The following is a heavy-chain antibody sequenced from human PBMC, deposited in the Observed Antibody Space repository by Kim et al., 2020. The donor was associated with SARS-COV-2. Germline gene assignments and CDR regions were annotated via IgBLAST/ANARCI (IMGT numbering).Heavy chain of an antibody. D-gene: IGHD6-13*01. CDR2: IYPGDSDT. V-gene: IGHV5-51*01. J-gene: IGHJ5*02. CDR1: GYSFTSYW. Sequence: GESLKISCQGSGYSFTSYWIGWVRQMPGKGLEWMGIIYPGDSDTRYSPSFQGQVTISADKSISTAYLQWSSLKASDTAMYYCARYVLGAYSSPPRWFDPWGQGTLVTVSS. CDR3: ARYVLGAYSSPPRWFDP.